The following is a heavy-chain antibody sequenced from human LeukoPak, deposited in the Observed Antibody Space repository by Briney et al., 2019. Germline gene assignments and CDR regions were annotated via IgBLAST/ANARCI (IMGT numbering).Heavy chain of an antibody. CDR2: LYYIGST. D-gene: IGHD3-3*01. V-gene: IGHV4-39*01. J-gene: IGHJ6*03. Sequence: SETLSLTCSVSGDSITSSYYFWGWIRQPPGKGLEWIGNLYYIGSTYYNPSLKSRVTMSVDTSKNQFSLRLSSVTAADTAVYYCTRVPRAIFGVASYYYYMDVWGKGTTVTVSS. CDR1: GDSITSSYYF. CDR3: TRVPRAIFGVASYYYYMDV.